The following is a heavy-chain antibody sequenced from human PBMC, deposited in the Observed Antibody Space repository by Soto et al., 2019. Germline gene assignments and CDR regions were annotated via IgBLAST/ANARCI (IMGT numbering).Heavy chain of an antibody. J-gene: IGHJ4*02. CDR3: ARDRHVLAAAGTGRREFDY. D-gene: IGHD6-13*01. CDR1: GFTFRSYC. CDR2: IWYDGSNK. Sequence: PGVSLRLACAASGFTFRSYCMHLVRQAPGTGLEWVAVIWYDGSNKYYADSVKGRFTISRDNSKNTLYLQMNSLRAEDTAVYYCARDRHVLAAAGTGRREFDYWGQGT. V-gene: IGHV3-33*01.